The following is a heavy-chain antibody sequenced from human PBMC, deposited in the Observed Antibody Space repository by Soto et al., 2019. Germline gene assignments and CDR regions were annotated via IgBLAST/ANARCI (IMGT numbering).Heavy chain of an antibody. J-gene: IGHJ5*02. CDR1: GYSFASYW. CDR2: IYPGDSDT. CDR3: ARGADLGKDYYGSSLFDP. Sequence: PGESLKISCKGSGYSFASYWITWVRQMPGKGLEWMGTIYPGDSDTNYSPSFEGHVTFSADKSISTAYLQWSSLKASDTAMYYCARGADLGKDYYGSSLFDPWGQGTLVTVSS. V-gene: IGHV5-51*01. D-gene: IGHD3-10*01.